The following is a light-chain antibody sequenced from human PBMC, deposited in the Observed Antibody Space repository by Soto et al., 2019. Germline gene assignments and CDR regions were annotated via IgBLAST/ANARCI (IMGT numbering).Light chain of an antibody. CDR1: QSISSW. CDR3: QQYNSYPWT. Sequence: DIQMTQSPSTLSASVGDRVTITCRASQSISSWLAWYQQKPGKAPKLLIYDASSLESGVPARFSGSRSGTEFTLTISSLQPDDFATYYCQQYNSYPWTFGQGDKVQIK. CDR2: DAS. J-gene: IGKJ1*01. V-gene: IGKV1-5*01.